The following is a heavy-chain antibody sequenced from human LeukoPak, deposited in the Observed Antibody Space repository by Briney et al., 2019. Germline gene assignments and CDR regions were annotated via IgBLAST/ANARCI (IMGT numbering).Heavy chain of an antibody. CDR1: GFTFDDYA. CDR2: ISWNSGSI. CDR3: AKGGYSYGYPNWFDP. J-gene: IGHJ5*02. D-gene: IGHD5-18*01. V-gene: IGHV3-9*01. Sequence: GGSLRLSCAASGFTFDDYAMHWVRHAPGKGLEWVSGISWNSGSIGYADSVKGRFTISRDNAKNSLYLQMNSLRAEDTALYYCAKGGYSYGYPNWFDPWGQGTLVTVSS.